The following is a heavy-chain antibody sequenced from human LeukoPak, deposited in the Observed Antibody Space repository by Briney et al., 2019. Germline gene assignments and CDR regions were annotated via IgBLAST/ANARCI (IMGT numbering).Heavy chain of an antibody. CDR3: ARWAYSSSSFDY. J-gene: IGHJ4*02. CDR1: GFTFSSYA. V-gene: IGHV3-30-3*01. D-gene: IGHD6-6*01. CDR2: ISYDGSNK. Sequence: GGSLRLSCAASGFTFSSYAMSWVRQAPGKGLEWVAVISYDGSNKYYADSVKGRFTISRDNSKNTLYLQMNSLRAEDTAVYYCARWAYSSSSFDYWGQGTLVTVSS.